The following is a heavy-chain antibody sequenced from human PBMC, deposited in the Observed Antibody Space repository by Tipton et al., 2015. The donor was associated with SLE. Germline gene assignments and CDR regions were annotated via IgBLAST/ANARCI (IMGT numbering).Heavy chain of an antibody. D-gene: IGHD1/OR15-1a*01. CDR3: ARERTGTRRFYFMDV. J-gene: IGHJ6*04. V-gene: IGHV4-39*01. CDR2: IYYSGST. CDR1: GVSISSSSYY. Sequence: TLSLTCTFSGVSISSSSYYWGWIRQPPGKGLEWVANIYYSGSTYYNPSLKSRVTISMDTPKNQFSLKLSSVTAADTAIYYCARERTGTRRFYFMDVCGNGTTVTVSS.